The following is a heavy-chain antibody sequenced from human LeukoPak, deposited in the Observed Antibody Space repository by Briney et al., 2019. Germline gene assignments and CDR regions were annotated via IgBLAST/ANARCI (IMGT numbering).Heavy chain of an antibody. CDR3: ASSLYGLLHYSSYYMDV. J-gene: IGHJ6*03. V-gene: IGHV3-11*04. D-gene: IGHD2-15*01. Sequence: PGGSLRLSCAASGFTFSDYYMSWIRQAPGKGLEWVSYISSSGSTIYYADSVKGRFTISRDNAKNSLYLQMKSLRAEDTAVYYCASSLYGLLHYSSYYMDVWGKGTTVTVSS. CDR2: ISSSGSTI. CDR1: GFTFSDYY.